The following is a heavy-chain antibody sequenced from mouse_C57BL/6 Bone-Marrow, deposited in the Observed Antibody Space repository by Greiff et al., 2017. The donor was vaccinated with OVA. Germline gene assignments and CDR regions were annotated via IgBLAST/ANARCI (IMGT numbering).Heavy chain of an antibody. Sequence: EVMLVESGGGLVKPGGSLKLSCAASGFTFSDYGMHWVRQAPEKGLEWVAYISSGSSTIYYADTVKGRFTISRDNAKNTLFLQMTSLRSEDTDMYYCARPVDGYYAMDYWGQGTSVTVSS. D-gene: IGHD1-3*01. CDR3: ARPVDGYYAMDY. J-gene: IGHJ4*01. CDR2: ISSGSSTI. CDR1: GFTFSDYG. V-gene: IGHV5-17*01.